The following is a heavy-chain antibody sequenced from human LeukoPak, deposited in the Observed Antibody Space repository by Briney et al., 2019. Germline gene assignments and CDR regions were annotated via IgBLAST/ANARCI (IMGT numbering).Heavy chain of an antibody. D-gene: IGHD2-15*01. V-gene: IGHV4-38-2*01. Sequence: SETLSLTCAVSGYSISSGYYWGWIRQPPGKGLEWIGSIYHSGSTYYNPSLKSRVTISVDTSKNQFSLKLSSVTAADTAVYYCARKIVDCSGGSCYSGTYYYYYYGMDVWGKGTTVTVSS. CDR2: IYHSGST. CDR3: ARKIVDCSGGSCYSGTYYYYYYGMDV. CDR1: GYSISSGYY. J-gene: IGHJ6*04.